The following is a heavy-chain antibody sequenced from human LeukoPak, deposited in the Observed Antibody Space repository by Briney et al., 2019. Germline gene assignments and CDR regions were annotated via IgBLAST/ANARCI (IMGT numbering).Heavy chain of an antibody. CDR1: GFTFDDYG. CDR3: ASLGGSGSTYYYYMDV. Sequence: PGGSLRLSCAASGFTFDDYGMSWVRQAPGKGLEWVSCINWNGGSTGYADSVKGRFTISRDNAKNSLYLQMNSLRAEDTALYYCASLGGSGSTYYYYMDVWGKGTTVTVSS. D-gene: IGHD3-10*01. V-gene: IGHV3-20*04. CDR2: INWNGGST. J-gene: IGHJ6*03.